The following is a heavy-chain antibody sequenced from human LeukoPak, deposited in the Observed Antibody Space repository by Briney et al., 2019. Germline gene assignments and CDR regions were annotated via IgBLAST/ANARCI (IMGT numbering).Heavy chain of an antibody. J-gene: IGHJ4*02. D-gene: IGHD2-21*02. CDR1: GYTFTGYN. V-gene: IGHV1-2*02. Sequence: ASVKVSFKASGYTFTGYNVHWVRQAPGQGLDWMGWINPNSGGTNYTQKFQGRVTMTRDTSISTAYMELSGLTSDDTAVYYCARFYAVTAYYFDYWGQGALVTVSS. CDR2: INPNSGGT. CDR3: ARFYAVTAYYFDY.